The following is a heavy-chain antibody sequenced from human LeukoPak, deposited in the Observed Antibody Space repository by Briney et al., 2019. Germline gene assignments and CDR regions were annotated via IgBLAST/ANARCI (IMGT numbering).Heavy chain of an antibody. J-gene: IGHJ5*02. D-gene: IGHD3-10*01. CDR3: ARAGEYGSGSYFMLPVWFDP. CDR2: INTNTWNP. Sequence: ASVTVSCKASGYTFPSYAMNWVRPAPGQGLAWVGWINTNTWNPTYAQRFTGRFVLSLDPSVRTAYLQISSLKAEDTAVYYWARAGEYGSGSYFMLPVWFDPWGQGTLVTVSS. CDR1: GYTFPSYA. V-gene: IGHV7-4-1*02.